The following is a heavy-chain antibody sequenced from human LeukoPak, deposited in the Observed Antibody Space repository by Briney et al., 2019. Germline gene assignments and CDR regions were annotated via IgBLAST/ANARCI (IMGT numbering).Heavy chain of an antibody. J-gene: IGHJ3*01. CDR3: ARNFDSYNAFDV. D-gene: IGHD3-22*01. V-gene: IGHV4-31*03. CDR1: GGSMSSGDYY. CDR2: IHYSGST. Sequence: PSQTLSLTCTVSGGSMSSGDYYWSWIRQHPGKGLEWIGYIHYSGSTYYNPPLKSRVAISVDTSKNQFSLKLSSVTAADTAVYYCARNFDSYNAFDVWGQGTMVTVSS.